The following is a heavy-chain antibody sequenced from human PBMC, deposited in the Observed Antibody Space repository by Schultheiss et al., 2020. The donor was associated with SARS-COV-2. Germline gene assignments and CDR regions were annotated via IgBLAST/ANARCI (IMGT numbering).Heavy chain of an antibody. CDR3: ATPPLSGSYYNWFDP. D-gene: IGHD1-26*01. V-gene: IGHV1-2*02. J-gene: IGHJ5*02. CDR1: GGTFSSYA. CDR2: IIPNSGGT. Sequence: GESLKISCKASGGTFSSYAISWVRQAPGQGLEWMGRIIPNSGGTNYAQKFQGRVTMTRDTSISTAYMELSRLRSDDTAVYYYATPPLSGSYYNWFDPWGQGTLVTVSS.